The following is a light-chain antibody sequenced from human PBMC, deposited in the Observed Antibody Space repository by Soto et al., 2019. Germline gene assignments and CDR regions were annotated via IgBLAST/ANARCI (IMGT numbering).Light chain of an antibody. CDR2: SAS. J-gene: IGKJ1*01. CDR3: QLASDTLWT. V-gene: IGKV1-39*01. CDR1: QNIGTY. Sequence: DLQMTQSPSSLSASVGDRITITCRASQNIGTYLNWFQQKPGKVPKLLIFSASNLQSGVPSRFSGGGSGTDFTLTITSLQPEDFATYYCQLASDTLWTFGQGTKVEVK.